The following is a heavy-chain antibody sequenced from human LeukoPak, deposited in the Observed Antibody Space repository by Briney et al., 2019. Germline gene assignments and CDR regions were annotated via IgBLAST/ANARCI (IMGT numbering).Heavy chain of an antibody. Sequence: GGSLRLSCAASGFTFSSYSMSWVRQAPGKGLEWVSSISSSSSYIYYADSVKGRFTISRDNAKNSLYLQMNSLRAEDTAVYYCARDRVVITGDYFDYWDQGTLVTVSS. D-gene: IGHD3-22*01. V-gene: IGHV3-21*04. CDR3: ARDRVVITGDYFDY. CDR2: ISSSSSYI. J-gene: IGHJ4*02. CDR1: GFTFSSYS.